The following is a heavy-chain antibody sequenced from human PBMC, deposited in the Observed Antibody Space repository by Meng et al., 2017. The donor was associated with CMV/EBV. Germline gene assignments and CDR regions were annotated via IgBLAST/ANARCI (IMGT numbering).Heavy chain of an antibody. CDR1: GNTFTSYC. CDR3: ARGVAAAGRALN. CDR2: ISAHKRNT. D-gene: IGHD6-13*01. V-gene: IGHV1-18*01. J-gene: IGHJ4*02. Sequence: VQRVQHGAEGMKPGASFKGACKASGNTFTSYCISWARQAPGQWLEWMGWISAHKRNTNNAQKIQGRVAMTTDTATSTAYMELRSLRSDDTAVYYCARGVAAAGRALNWGQGTLVTVSS.